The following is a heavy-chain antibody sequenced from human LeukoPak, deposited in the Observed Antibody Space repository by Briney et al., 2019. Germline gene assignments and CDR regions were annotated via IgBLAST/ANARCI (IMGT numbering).Heavy chain of an antibody. CDR2: IYSGGST. Sequence: VGSLRLSCADPGFSFSDYYMICVRQAPGKGLEWVSVIYSGGSTYYTDAVKGRFIMSRDNSKNTLFLRMYSLRAEDTAVYYCARARLRFLDFWGQGTLVTVSS. J-gene: IGHJ4*02. D-gene: IGHD5-12*01. CDR3: ARARLRFLDF. CDR1: GFSFSDYY. V-gene: IGHV3-66*01.